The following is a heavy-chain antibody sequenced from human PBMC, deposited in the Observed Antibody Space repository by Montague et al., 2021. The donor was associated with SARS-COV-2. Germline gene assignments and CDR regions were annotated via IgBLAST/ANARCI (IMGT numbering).Heavy chain of an antibody. D-gene: IGHD3-16*01. CDR2: IHPYGHT. CDR1: SGPLRAYY. CDR3: ARGLDHNKGGDY. V-gene: IGHV4-34*01. Sequence: SETLSLTCDVDSGPLRAYYWSWVRQPPGKGLEWIGEIHPYGHTSYNPSPMSRVTLSLVNTSNPFSLKLTSVTAADTAVYYCARGLDHNKGGDYWGQGILVIVSS. J-gene: IGHJ4*02.